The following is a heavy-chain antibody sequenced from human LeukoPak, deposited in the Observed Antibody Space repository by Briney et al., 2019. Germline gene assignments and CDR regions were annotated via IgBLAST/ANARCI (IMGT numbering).Heavy chain of an antibody. D-gene: IGHD3-16*01. J-gene: IGHJ4*02. Sequence: SETLSLTCTVSGGSISSYYWSWIRQPPGKGLEWIGYIYYSGSTNYNPSLKRRVTISVDTSKNQFSLKLSSVTAADTAVYYCARVPPGMITFGGVEPWWYLDYWGQGTLVTVSS. V-gene: IGHV4-59*01. CDR2: IYYSGST. CDR1: GGSISSYY. CDR3: ARVPPGMITFGGVEPWWYLDY.